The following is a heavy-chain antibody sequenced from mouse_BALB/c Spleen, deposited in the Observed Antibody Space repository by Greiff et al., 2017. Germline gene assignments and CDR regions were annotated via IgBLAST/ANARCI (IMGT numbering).Heavy chain of an antibody. D-gene: IGHD3-1*01. Sequence: VQLQQPGAELVKPGAPVKLSCKASGYTFTSYWMNWVKQRPGRGLEWIGRIDPSDSETHYNQKFKDKATLTVDKSSSTAYIQLSSLTSEDSAVYYCAREHSSGYTWFAYWGQGTLVTVSA. CDR1: GYTFTSYW. J-gene: IGHJ3*01. CDR3: AREHSSGYTWFAY. CDR2: IDPSDSET. V-gene: IGHV1-69*02.